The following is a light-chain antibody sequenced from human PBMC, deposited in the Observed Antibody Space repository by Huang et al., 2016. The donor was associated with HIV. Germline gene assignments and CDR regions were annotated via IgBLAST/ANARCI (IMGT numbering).Light chain of an antibody. CDR3: QQSFNTPPYT. CDR2: GAS. Sequence: DIQMTQSPSSLSASVGDRVTITCRASQNIITYLIWYEQKPGKAPKRLIYGASSLHSGVPSRCSGSGSGTDFTLTISSLQPDDFSTYYCQQSFNTPPYTFGQGTKLEIK. CDR1: QNIITY. V-gene: IGKV1-39*01. J-gene: IGKJ2*01.